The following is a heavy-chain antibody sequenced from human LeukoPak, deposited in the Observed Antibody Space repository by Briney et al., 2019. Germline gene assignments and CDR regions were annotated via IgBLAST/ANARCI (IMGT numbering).Heavy chain of an antibody. V-gene: IGHV4-34*01. Sequence: PSETLSLTCAVYGGSFSGYYWSWIRRPPGKGLEWIGEINHSGSTNYNPSLKSRVTISVDTSKNQFSLKLSSVTAADTAVYYCARGVGASYDWGQGTLVTVSS. CDR1: GGSFSGYY. CDR2: INHSGST. J-gene: IGHJ4*02. D-gene: IGHD1-26*01. CDR3: ARGVGASYD.